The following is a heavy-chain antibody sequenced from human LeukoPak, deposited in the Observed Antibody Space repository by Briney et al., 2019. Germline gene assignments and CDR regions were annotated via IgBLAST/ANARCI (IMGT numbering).Heavy chain of an antibody. Sequence: PGGSLRLSCAASGFTFSSYGMSWVRQAPGKGLEWVSSISSSSSYIYYTDSVKGRFTISRDNAKNSLYLQMNRLRAEDTAVYYCARGREGYSYEFDYWGQGTLVTVSS. CDR3: ARGREGYSYEFDY. J-gene: IGHJ4*02. CDR2: ISSSSSYI. CDR1: GFTFSSYG. D-gene: IGHD5-18*01. V-gene: IGHV3-21*01.